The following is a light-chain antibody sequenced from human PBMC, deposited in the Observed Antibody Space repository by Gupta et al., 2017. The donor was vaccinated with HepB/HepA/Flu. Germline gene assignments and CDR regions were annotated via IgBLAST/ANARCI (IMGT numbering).Light chain of an antibody. CDR2: QDS. V-gene: IGLV3-1*01. J-gene: IGLJ2*01. Sequence: SSDLTQPPSVSVSPGQTVTITCSRDKLEDTYVSWYQQRSGKPPVLVIYQDSKRPSGIHERFSGANSGNTATLTISGTQAQDEADDFWQAWDNSAVIFGGGTKLTVL. CDR3: QAWDNSAVI. CDR1: KLEDTY.